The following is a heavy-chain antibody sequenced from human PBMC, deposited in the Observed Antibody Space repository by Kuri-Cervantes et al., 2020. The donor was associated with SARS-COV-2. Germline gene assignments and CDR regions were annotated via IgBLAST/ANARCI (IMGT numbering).Heavy chain of an antibody. D-gene: IGHD2-2*01. V-gene: IGHV4-30-4*01. CDR2: IYYSGST. Sequence: SETLSLTCTVSGGSISSGDYYWSWIRQPPGKGLEWIGYIYYSGSTYYNPSLKSRVTISVDTSKNQFSLKLSSVTAADTAVYYCARVCLVPAAIWFDPWGQGTLVTVSS. J-gene: IGHJ5*02. CDR1: GGSISSGDYY. CDR3: ARVCLVPAAIWFDP.